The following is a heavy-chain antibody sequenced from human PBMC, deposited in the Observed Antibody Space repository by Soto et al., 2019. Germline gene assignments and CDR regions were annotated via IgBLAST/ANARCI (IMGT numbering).Heavy chain of an antibody. CDR2: IYYSGST. Sequence: SETLSLTCTVSGGSISSGGYYWSWIRQHPWKGLEWIGYIYYSGSTYYNPSLKSRVTISVDTSKNQFSLKLSSVTAADTAVYYCARDSMNYYGSGSYPYNWFDPWGQGXLVTVYS. CDR3: ARDSMNYYGSGSYPYNWFDP. CDR1: GGSISSGGYY. V-gene: IGHV4-31*03. D-gene: IGHD3-10*01. J-gene: IGHJ5*02.